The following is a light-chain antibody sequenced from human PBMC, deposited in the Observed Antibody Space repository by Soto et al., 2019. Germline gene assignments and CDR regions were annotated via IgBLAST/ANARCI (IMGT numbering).Light chain of an antibody. J-gene: IGKJ3*01. CDR3: MQALQTPIFT. CDR2: LGS. CDR1: QSLLHSNGYNY. Sequence: DIVMTQSPLSLPVTPGEPASISCRSSQSLLHSNGYNYLHWYLQKPGQSPQLLIYLGSNRSSGVPDRFSGSGSGTDFTLKISRVEAEDVGVYYCMQALQTPIFTFGPGTKVDIK. V-gene: IGKV2-28*01.